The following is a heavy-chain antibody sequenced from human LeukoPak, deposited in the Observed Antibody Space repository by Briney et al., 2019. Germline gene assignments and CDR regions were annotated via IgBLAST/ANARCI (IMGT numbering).Heavy chain of an antibody. V-gene: IGHV4-39*01. Sequence: SETLSLTCDVSGVPISTSIYYWAWIRQPPGKGLEWIGSVFYSGSAYYSPSFKSRLGIPLDTSKNQFSLQLSSVTVADTAVYYCARIGHGANSHLKWYFDVWGRGTLVTVSS. CDR2: VFYSGSA. CDR1: GVPISTSIYY. J-gene: IGHJ2*01. D-gene: IGHD4-23*01. CDR3: ARIGHGANSHLKWYFDV.